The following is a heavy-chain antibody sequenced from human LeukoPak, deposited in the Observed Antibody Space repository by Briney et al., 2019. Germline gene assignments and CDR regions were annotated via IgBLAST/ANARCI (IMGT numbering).Heavy chain of an antibody. CDR1: GFTFSSYG. Sequence: PGRSLRLSCAASGFTFSSYGMHWVRQAPGKGLEWVAFIRYDGSNKYYADSVKGRFTISRDNSKNTLYLQMNSLRAEDTAVYYCAKVWAAAAGTGGDYWGQGTLVTVSS. V-gene: IGHV3-30*02. D-gene: IGHD6-13*01. CDR3: AKVWAAAAGTGGDY. J-gene: IGHJ4*02. CDR2: IRYDGSNK.